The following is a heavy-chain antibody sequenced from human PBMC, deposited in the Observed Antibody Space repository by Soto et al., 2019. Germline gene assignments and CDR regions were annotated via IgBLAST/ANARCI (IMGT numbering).Heavy chain of an antibody. J-gene: IGHJ5*02. CDR2: IYYSGST. CDR1: GGSIRSGGYY. CDR3: ARSIDP. Sequence: QVQLQESGPGLVKPSQPLSLTCTVSGGSIRSGGYYWSWIRQHPGKGLEWIGYIYYSGSTYYTPSLTSRVTLSVDTSKNQSALKLGSVTAAGTAVYYCARSIDPWGQGTLVTVSS. V-gene: IGHV4-31*03.